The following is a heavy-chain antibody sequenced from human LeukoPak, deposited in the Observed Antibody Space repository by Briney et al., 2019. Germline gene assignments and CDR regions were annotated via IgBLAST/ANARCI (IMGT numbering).Heavy chain of an antibody. V-gene: IGHV1-2*02. CDR2: INPNSGGT. J-gene: IGHJ6*03. CDR1: GYTFTGYY. D-gene: IGHD5-12*01. CDR3: ARGGRYSGYDTEYYYYYMDV. Sequence: ASVKVSCKASGYTFTGYYMHWVRQAPGQGLEWMGWINPNSGGTNYAQQFQGRVTMTRDTSISTAYMELSRLRSDDTAVYYCARGGRYSGYDTEYYYYYMDVWGKGTTVTVSS.